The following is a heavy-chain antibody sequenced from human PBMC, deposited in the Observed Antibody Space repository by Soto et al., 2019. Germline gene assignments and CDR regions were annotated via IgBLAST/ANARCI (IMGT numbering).Heavy chain of an antibody. CDR3: ARGKYYDFWSGYPDAFDI. V-gene: IGHV3-53*01. D-gene: IGHD3-3*01. CDR1: GFTVSSNY. Sequence: PGGSLRLSCAASGFTVSSNYMSWVRQAPGKGLEWVSVIYSGGSTYYADSVKGRFAISRDNSKNTLYLQMNSLRAEDTAVYYCARGKYYDFWSGYPDAFDIWGQGTMVTVSS. CDR2: IYSGGST. J-gene: IGHJ3*02.